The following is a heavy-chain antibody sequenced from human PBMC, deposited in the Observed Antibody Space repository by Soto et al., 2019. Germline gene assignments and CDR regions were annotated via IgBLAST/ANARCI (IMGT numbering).Heavy chain of an antibody. D-gene: IGHD6-25*01. CDR3: ARRSAAGP. J-gene: IGHJ5*02. V-gene: IGHV4-34*01. Sequence: SETLSLTCAVYGGSFSGYYWSWIRQPPGKGLEWIGEINHSGSTNYNPSLKSRVTISVDTSKNQFSLKLSSLTAADTAVYYCARRSAAGPWGQGTLVTVSS. CDR2: INHSGST. CDR1: GGSFSGYY.